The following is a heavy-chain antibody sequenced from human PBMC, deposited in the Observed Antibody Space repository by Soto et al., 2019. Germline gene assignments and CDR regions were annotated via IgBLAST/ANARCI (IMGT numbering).Heavy chain of an antibody. CDR2: INHSGRV. CDR1: GGSFSGHS. V-gene: IGHV4-34*01. D-gene: IGHD3-22*01. CDR3: STRAYDTNGYYRFDP. Sequence: QVQLQQWGAGLLKPSETLSLTCAVYGGSFSGHSWTWIRQSPGKGLEWLGDINHSGRVNYSPSLKSRVAIALHTSKIQLSLTLSAVTAADTAMYYCSTRAYDTNGYYRFDPWGQGTLVTVSS. J-gene: IGHJ5*01.